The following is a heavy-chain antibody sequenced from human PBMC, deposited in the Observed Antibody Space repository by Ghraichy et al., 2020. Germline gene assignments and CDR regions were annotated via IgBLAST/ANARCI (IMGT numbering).Heavy chain of an antibody. Sequence: GESLNISCVASGFTFTDYWMTWVRQAPGKGLEWVANIKQDGSEKKYVDSVKDRFTISRDNAKNSVYLQMNSLRVEDTAVYYCARDVRWDDYWGQGTLVTVSS. D-gene: IGHD1-26*01. CDR2: IKQDGSEK. CDR3: ARDVRWDDY. J-gene: IGHJ4*02. CDR1: GFTFTDYW. V-gene: IGHV3-7*01.